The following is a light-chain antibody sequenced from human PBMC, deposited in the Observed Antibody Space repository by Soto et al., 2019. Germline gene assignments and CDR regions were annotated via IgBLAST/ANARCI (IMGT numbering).Light chain of an antibody. J-gene: IGLJ3*02. Sequence: QSVLTQPPSASGTPGQRVTISCSGSSSNIGVNYVYWYQQLPGTAPKLLIYRNNQRPSGVPVRFSGSKSGTSASLAISGLRSEDEADYYCAAWDDSLSGRVFGGGTKLTVL. CDR1: SSNIGVNY. V-gene: IGLV1-47*01. CDR2: RNN. CDR3: AAWDDSLSGRV.